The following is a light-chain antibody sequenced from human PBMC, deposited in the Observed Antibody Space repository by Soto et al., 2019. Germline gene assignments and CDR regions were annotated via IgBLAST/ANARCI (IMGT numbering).Light chain of an antibody. V-gene: IGLV1-47*01. Sequence: QSVLTQPPSASGTPGQRVTISCSGSSSNIGRNYVSWYQQLPGTAPHLLIYRNNQRPSGVPDRFSGSKSGTSASLAIIGLRSDDEADYYCSAWDDSLSGRVFGVGTKVTV. CDR3: SAWDDSLSGRV. CDR1: SSNIGRNY. CDR2: RNN. J-gene: IGLJ2*01.